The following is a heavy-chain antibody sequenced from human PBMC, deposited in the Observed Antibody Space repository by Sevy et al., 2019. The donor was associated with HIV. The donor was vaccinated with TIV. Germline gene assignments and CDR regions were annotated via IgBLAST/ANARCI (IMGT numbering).Heavy chain of an antibody. Sequence: ASVKVSCKASGYTFTSYGISWVRQAPGQGLEWMGWISAYNGNTNYAQKLQGRVTMTTDTSTSTAYMERRSLRSDDTAVYYCASSPVSSEVLRFLEWLLYDPLRLDYWGQGTLVTVSS. V-gene: IGHV1-18*01. CDR2: ISAYNGNT. CDR3: ASSPVSSEVLRFLEWLLYDPLRLDY. CDR1: GYTFTSYG. J-gene: IGHJ4*02. D-gene: IGHD3-3*01.